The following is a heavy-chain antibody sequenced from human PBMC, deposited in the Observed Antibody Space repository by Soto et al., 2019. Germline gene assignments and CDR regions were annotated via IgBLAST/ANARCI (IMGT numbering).Heavy chain of an antibody. CDR1: GFTFSSYA. CDR2: ISGSGGST. CDR3: AREGCSSTSCYWRYYYGMDV. V-gene: IGHV3-23*01. D-gene: IGHD2-2*01. J-gene: IGHJ6*02. Sequence: GGSLRLSCGASGFTFSSYAMSWVRQAPGKGLEWVSAISGSGGSTYYADSVKGRFTISRDNSKNTLYLQMNSLRAEDTAVYYCAREGCSSTSCYWRYYYGMDVWGQGTTVTVSS.